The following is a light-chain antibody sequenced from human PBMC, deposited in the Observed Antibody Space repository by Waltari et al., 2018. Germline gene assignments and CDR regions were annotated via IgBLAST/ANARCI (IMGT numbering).Light chain of an antibody. CDR3: NTRDISGDHLV. CDR1: GLRTFY. V-gene: IGLV3-19*01. Sequence: SSVLTQEPAVSVALGPTARTTCQGGGLRTFYAYWSQQKPGPPPPLVIYDENNRPSGIPDRFSGSRSGNTASLTISGAQAEDEADYYCNTRDISGDHLVFGSGTKVTVL. J-gene: IGLJ1*01. CDR2: DEN.